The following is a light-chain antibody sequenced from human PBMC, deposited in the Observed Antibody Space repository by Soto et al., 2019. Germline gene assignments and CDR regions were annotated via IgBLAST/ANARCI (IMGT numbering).Light chain of an antibody. CDR3: KHRINWPLT. J-gene: IGKJ4*01. CDR1: QSVNRY. CDR2: DAS. Sequence: EIVLTQSPATLSLSPGERATLSCWASQSVNRYLVWYQQKPGQAPRLLMYDASKRATGIPARFSGSGSGTDFTITIISLQNEDCALYYCKHRINWPLTFGGGTK. V-gene: IGKV3-11*01.